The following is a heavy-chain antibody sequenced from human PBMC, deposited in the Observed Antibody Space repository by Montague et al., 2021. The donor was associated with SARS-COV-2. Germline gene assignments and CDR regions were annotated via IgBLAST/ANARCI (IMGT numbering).Heavy chain of an antibody. CDR1: GFSLSTSGVG. J-gene: IGHJ4*02. CDR3: AHSYGDYLFDY. D-gene: IGHD4-17*01. Sequence: PALVKPTQTLTLTCTFSGFSLSTSGVGVGWIRQPPGKALKWLALIYWDDDKRYSPSLKRRLTITKDTSKNQVVLTMTNMDPVDTVTYYCAHSYGDYLFDYWGQGTLVTVSS. CDR2: IYWDDDK. V-gene: IGHV2-5*02.